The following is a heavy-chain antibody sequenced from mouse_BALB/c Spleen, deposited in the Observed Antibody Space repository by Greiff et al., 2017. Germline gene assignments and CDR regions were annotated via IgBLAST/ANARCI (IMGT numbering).Heavy chain of an antibody. CDR2: ISNLAYSI. CDR3: ARVDFPNFDY. J-gene: IGHJ2*01. Sequence: EVKVVESGGGLVQPGGSRKLSCAASGFTFSDYGMAWVRQAPGKGPEWVAFISNLAYSIYYADTVTSRFTISRENAKNTLYLEMSSLRSEDTAMYYCARVDFPNFDYWGQGTTLTVSS. V-gene: IGHV5-15*02. CDR1: GFTFSDYG.